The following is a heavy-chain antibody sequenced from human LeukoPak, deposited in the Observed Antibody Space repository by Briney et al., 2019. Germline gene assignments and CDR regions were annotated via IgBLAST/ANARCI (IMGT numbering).Heavy chain of an antibody. D-gene: IGHD6-19*01. V-gene: IGHV4-39*07. CDR3: ARQVIAVAGPEYYFDY. CDR2: IYYSGST. J-gene: IGHJ4*02. Sequence: SETLSLTCTVSGGSISSSSYYWGWIRQPPGKGLEWIGSIYYSGSTYYNPSLKSRVTISVDTSKNQFSLKLSSVTAADTAVYYCARQVIAVAGPEYYFDYWGQGTLVTVSS. CDR1: GGSISSSSYY.